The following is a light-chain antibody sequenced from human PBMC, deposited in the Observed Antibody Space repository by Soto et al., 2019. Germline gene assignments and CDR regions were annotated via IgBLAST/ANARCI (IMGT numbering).Light chain of an antibody. CDR2: DVS. CDR1: QSVSSSL. V-gene: IGKV3-20*01. Sequence: EIVLTQSPGTLSLSPGEGATLSCRASQSVSSSLLAWFQQKPGQAPRLLIHDVSSRATGIPDRFSGSGSGKYFTLSISRLEPEDFAVYYCHQYGSSPLTFGQGTKLEIK. J-gene: IGKJ2*01. CDR3: HQYGSSPLT.